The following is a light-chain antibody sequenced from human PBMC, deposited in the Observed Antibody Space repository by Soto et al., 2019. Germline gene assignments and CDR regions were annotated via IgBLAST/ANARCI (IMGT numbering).Light chain of an antibody. Sequence: IVMTQSPATLSVSPGERATLSCRASQSVGSYLAWYQQKPGQAPRLLIYGASTRATGIPARFSGSGSGTEFTLTISSLQSEDFAVYYCQQYNNWRWTFGQGTKVDIK. J-gene: IGKJ1*01. CDR2: GAS. V-gene: IGKV3-15*01. CDR3: QQYNNWRWT. CDR1: QSVGSY.